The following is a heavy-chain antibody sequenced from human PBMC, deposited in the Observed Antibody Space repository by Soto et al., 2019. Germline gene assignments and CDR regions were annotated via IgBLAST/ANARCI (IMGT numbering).Heavy chain of an antibody. CDR3: ARVPSYYYDSSGYYPLYYFDY. D-gene: IGHD3-22*01. Sequence: SETLSLTCTVSGASISSYYWSWIRQPPGKGLEWIGYVYYSGSTNYNPSLKSRVTISVDTSKNQFSLKLSSVTAADTAVYYCARVPSYYYDSSGYYPLYYFDYWGQGTLVTVSS. V-gene: IGHV4-59*12. CDR1: GASISSYY. J-gene: IGHJ4*02. CDR2: VYYSGST.